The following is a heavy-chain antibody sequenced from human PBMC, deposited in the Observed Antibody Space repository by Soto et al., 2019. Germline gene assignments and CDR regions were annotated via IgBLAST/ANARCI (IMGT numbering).Heavy chain of an antibody. CDR1: GGSISDSSYY. Sequence: SVTLSLTCTVSGGSISDSSYYWGWNRQPPGKGLEWIGSIYYSGSTYYNPSLKSRVTISVDTSKNQFSLKLSSVTAADTAVYYCARPMGVYGSGSYPSYYYMDVWGKGTTVTLSS. CDR2: IYYSGST. V-gene: IGHV4-39*01. D-gene: IGHD3-10*01. J-gene: IGHJ6*03. CDR3: ARPMGVYGSGSYPSYYYMDV.